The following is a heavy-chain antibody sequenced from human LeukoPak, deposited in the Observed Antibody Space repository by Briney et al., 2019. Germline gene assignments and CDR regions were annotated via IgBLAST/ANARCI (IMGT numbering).Heavy chain of an antibody. J-gene: IGHJ6*03. CDR1: GFTFSSYN. Sequence: GGSLRLSCAASGFTFSSYNMNWVRQAPGKGLEWVANIKQDGSEKYYVDSVKGRFTISRDNAKNSLYLQMNSLRAEDTAVYYCARERPDFEGPYYYYYMDVWGKGTTVTISS. D-gene: IGHD2-21*02. CDR2: IKQDGSEK. V-gene: IGHV3-7*01. CDR3: ARERPDFEGPYYYYYMDV.